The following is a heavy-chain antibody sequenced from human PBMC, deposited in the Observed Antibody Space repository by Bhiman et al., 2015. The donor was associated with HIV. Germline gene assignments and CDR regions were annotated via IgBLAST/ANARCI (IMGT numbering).Heavy chain of an antibody. Sequence: EVQLEESGGGLVQPGGSLRLSCAAYGFTLSNYWMSWVRQAPGKGLEWVANINQDGSEKYFVDSVKGRFTISRDNAKNSLYLQMNSLRTEDSAVYYCARDRPYNWNWGSYYYGMDVWGQGTTVTVSS. CDR1: GFTLSNYW. CDR3: ARDRPYNWNWGSYYYGMDV. V-gene: IGHV3-7*01. CDR2: INQDGSEK. D-gene: IGHD1-7*01. J-gene: IGHJ6*02.